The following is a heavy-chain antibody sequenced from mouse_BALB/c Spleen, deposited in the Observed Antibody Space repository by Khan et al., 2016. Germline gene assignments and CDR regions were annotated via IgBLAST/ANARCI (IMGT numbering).Heavy chain of an antibody. CDR1: GYSFTGYY. J-gene: IGHJ3*01. D-gene: IGHD1-1*01. CDR2: ITSYNGAT. CDR3: ASPYGSSYVGCAY. V-gene: IGHV1S34*01. Sequence: LVKTGASVKISCKASGYSFTGYYMHWVKQSHGKSLEWIGYITSYNGATSYNQKFKGKATFTVDTSSSTAYMQFNSLTSEDSAVYYCASPYGSSYVGCAYWGRGPLVTVSA.